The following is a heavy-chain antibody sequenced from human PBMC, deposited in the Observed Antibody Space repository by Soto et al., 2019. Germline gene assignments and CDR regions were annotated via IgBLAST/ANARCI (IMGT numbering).Heavy chain of an antibody. CDR3: ARMFGIGPNFDY. J-gene: IGHJ4*02. V-gene: IGHV4-59*01. D-gene: IGHD3-16*01. CDR1: GGSISSYY. CDR2: IYYSGST. Sequence: PSETLSLTCTVSGGSISSYYWSWIRQPPGKGLEWIGYIYYSGSTNYNPSLKSRVTISVDTSKNQFSLKLSSVTAADTAVYYCARMFGIGPNFDYWGQGTLVTVSS.